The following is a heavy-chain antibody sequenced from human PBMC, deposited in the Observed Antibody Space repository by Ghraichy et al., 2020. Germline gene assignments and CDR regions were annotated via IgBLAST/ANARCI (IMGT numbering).Heavy chain of an antibody. CDR2: IYYSGST. J-gene: IGHJ5*02. V-gene: IGHV4-39*01. D-gene: IGHD3-22*01. CDR3: ARQPRRYFDSSGYYYPNWFDP. CDR1: GGSISSNNYY. Sequence: SETLSLTCTVSGGSISSNNYYWGWIRQPPGKGLEWIGTIYYSGSTYCNPSLKSRVTISVDTSKNQFSLKLSSVTAADTAVYYCARQPRRYFDSSGYYYPNWFDPWGQGTLVTVSS.